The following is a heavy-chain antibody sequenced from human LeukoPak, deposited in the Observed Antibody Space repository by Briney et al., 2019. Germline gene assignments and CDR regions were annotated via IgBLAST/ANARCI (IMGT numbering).Heavy chain of an antibody. V-gene: IGHV4-34*01. Sequence: SETLSLTCVVYGGSFSGYFWSWIRQPPGKGLEWIGEITPSGSTNYSPSLKSRVSISIDTSEKKLSLRLTSVTAADSAVYYCASSFHYDSRDYWGQGTLVTVSS. J-gene: IGHJ4*02. CDR1: GGSFSGYF. CDR2: ITPSGST. D-gene: IGHD3-22*01. CDR3: ASSFHYDSRDY.